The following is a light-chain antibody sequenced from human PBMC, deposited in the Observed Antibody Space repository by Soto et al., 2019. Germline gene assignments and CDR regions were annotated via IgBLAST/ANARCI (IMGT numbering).Light chain of an antibody. J-gene: IGKJ4*01. Sequence: EIVLTQSPGTLSLSPGDRATLSCRASQTISSTYLAWYQQKPGQAPRLLIYAASTRATGVPARFSGSRSGPEFTLTINSLQSEDFAIYYCQPYNNWPLTFGGGTKV. CDR2: AAS. V-gene: IGKV3-15*01. CDR1: QTISSTY. CDR3: QPYNNWPLT.